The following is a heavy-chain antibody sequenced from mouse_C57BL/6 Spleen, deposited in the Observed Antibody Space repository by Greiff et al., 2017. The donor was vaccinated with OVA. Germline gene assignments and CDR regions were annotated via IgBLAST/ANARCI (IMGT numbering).Heavy chain of an antibody. CDR3: ARSYGNYGGYWYFDV. J-gene: IGHJ1*03. CDR2: IHPNSGST. D-gene: IGHD2-1*01. V-gene: IGHV1-64*01. CDR1: GYTFTSYW. Sequence: QVQLKQPGAELVKPGASVKLSCKASGYTFTSYWMHWVKQRPGQGLEWIGMIHPNSGSTNYNEKFKSKATLTVDKSSSTAYMQLSSLTSEDSAVYYGARSYGNYGGYWYFDVWGTGTTVTVSS.